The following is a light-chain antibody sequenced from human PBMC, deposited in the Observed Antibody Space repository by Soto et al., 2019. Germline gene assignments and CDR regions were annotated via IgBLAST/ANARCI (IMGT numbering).Light chain of an antibody. CDR3: AAWDDTLNRVV. Sequence: QLVLTQPPSASETPGQTVTISCSGSSSNIGSNLVYWYHQFPGTAPRLLIHRNNQRPSGVPDRFSGSKSGTSASLAISGLRSEDEADYYCAAWDDTLNRVVFGGGTKLTVL. CDR1: SSNIGSNL. CDR2: RNN. V-gene: IGLV1-47*01. J-gene: IGLJ2*01.